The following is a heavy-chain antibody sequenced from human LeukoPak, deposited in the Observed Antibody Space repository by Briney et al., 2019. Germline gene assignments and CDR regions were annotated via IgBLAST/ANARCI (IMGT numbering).Heavy chain of an antibody. CDR3: ARVVEDYYGSGSYYPDY. CDR2: ISAYNGNT. D-gene: IGHD3-10*01. CDR1: GYTFTSYG. J-gene: IGHJ4*02. V-gene: IGHV1-18*01. Sequence: ASVKVSCKASGYTFTSYGISWVRQAPGQGLEWMGWISAYNGNTNYAQKLQGRVTMTTDTSTSTAYMELRSLRSEDTAVYYCARVVEDYYGSGSYYPDYWGQGTLVTVSS.